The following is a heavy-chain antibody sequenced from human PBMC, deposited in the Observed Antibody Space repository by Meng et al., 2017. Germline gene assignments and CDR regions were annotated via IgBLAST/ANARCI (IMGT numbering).Heavy chain of an antibody. V-gene: IGHV3-15*01. D-gene: IGHD6-13*01. CDR1: GIRGHGAW. CDR2: INSNSDGGTT. J-gene: IGHJ4*02. CDR3: ATGAAAADH. Sequence: VAPVGFGGGLVKPGGSLRLLCVGVGIRGHGAWMSRVRQGPGKGPEWVGRINSNSDGGTTDYAAPVKGRFTISRDDSKNTLYLQMNSLITEDTAVYFCATGAAAADHWGQGTLVTVSS.